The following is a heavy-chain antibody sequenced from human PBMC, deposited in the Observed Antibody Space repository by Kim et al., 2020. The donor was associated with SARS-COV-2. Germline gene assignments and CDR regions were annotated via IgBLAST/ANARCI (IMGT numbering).Heavy chain of an antibody. V-gene: IGHV4-59*08. CDR2: IHNSGST. J-gene: IGHJ6*03. CDR3: ARHFLERELDYYMDV. D-gene: IGHD3-10*01. CDR1: GGSISSYY. Sequence: SETLSLICTVSGGSISSYYWSWIRQSPGEGLEWIAYIHNSGSTNYNPSLRSRVTMALDTSKNQFSLKLNSVTAADTAVYFCARHFLERELDYYMDVWGKG.